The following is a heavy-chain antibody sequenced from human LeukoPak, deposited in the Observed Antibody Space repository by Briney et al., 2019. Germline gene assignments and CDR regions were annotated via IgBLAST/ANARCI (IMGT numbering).Heavy chain of an antibody. J-gene: IGHJ6*03. CDR2: IYTSGST. CDR3: ARDRIEGLNYDFWSGYPLRYYMDV. V-gene: IGHV4-61*02. CDR1: GGSISSGSYY. D-gene: IGHD3-3*01. Sequence: PSETLSLTCTVSGGSISSGSYYWSWIRQPAGKGLEWIGRIYTSGSTNYNPSLKSRVTISVDTSKNQFSLKLSSVTAADTAVYYCARDRIEGLNYDFWSGYPLRYYMDVWGKGTTVTVSS.